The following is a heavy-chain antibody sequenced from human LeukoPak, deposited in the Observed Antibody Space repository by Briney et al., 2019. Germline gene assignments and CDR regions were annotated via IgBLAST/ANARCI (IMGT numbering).Heavy chain of an antibody. D-gene: IGHD3-22*01. Sequence: GGSLRLSCAASGFTFSSYGMHWVRQAPGKGLEWVALIWYDGSNTYYADSVKGRFTISRDNSKNTLYLQMNSLRAEDTAVYYCARDGSYYYDSSGYYNYFDCWGQGTLVTVSS. J-gene: IGHJ4*02. CDR2: IWYDGSNT. CDR1: GFTFSSYG. CDR3: ARDGSYYYDSSGYYNYFDC. V-gene: IGHV3-33*01.